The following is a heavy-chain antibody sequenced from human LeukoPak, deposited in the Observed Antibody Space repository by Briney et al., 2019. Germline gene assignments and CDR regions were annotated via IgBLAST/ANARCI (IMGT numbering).Heavy chain of an antibody. D-gene: IGHD3-22*01. CDR3: ARGDYYDSSGYYLGYDAFDI. J-gene: IGHJ3*02. V-gene: IGHV4-34*01. CDR1: GGSFSGYY. CDR2: INHSGST. Sequence: SEALSLTCAVYGGSFSGYYWSWIRQPPGKGLEWIGEINHSGSTNYNPSLKSRVTISVDTSKNQFSLKLSSVTAADTAVYYCARGDYYDSSGYYLGYDAFDIWGQGTMVTVSS.